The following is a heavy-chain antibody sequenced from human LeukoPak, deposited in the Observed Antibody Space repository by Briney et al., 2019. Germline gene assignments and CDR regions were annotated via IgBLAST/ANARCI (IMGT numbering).Heavy chain of an antibody. CDR3: AKEPARGSYGYFDY. CDR1: GFTFSSYA. V-gene: IGHV3-23*01. Sequence: TGGSLRLSCAASGFTFSSYAMSWVRQAPGKGLEWVSATSGSGGSTYYADSVKGRFTISRDNSKNTLYLQMNSLRAEDTAVYYCAKEPARGSYGYFDYWGQGTLVTVSS. D-gene: IGHD5-18*01. J-gene: IGHJ4*02. CDR2: TSGSGGST.